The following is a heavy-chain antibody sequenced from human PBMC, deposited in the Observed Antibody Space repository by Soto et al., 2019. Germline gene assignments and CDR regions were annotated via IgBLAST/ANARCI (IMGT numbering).Heavy chain of an antibody. D-gene: IGHD5-18*01. CDR2: IYYSGNT. V-gene: IGHV4-31*03. J-gene: IGHJ6*02. CDR3: ARDRLMATAGTARHYFGLDV. Sequence: PSETLSLTCTVSGGSIRSGGYYWSWVRQNPRRGLEWIGNIYYSGNTYYNPSLKSRLTISVDTSKNQISLNLSSVTAADTAVYYCARDRLMATAGTARHYFGLDVWGQGTTVTVSS. CDR1: GGSIRSGGYY.